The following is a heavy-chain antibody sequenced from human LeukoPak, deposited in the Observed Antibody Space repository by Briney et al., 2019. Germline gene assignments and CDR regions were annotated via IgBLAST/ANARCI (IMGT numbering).Heavy chain of an antibody. CDR2: IYYSGST. V-gene: IGHV4-59*01. CDR1: GVSISSYY. J-gene: IGHJ5*02. D-gene: IGHD3-10*01. Sequence: SETLSLTCTASGVSISSYYWSWIRQPPGKGLEWIGYIYYSGSTNYNPSLKSRVTISVDTSKNQFSLKLSSVTAADTAVYYCARGLYGSGSYRFDPWGQGTLVTVS. CDR3: ARGLYGSGSYRFDP.